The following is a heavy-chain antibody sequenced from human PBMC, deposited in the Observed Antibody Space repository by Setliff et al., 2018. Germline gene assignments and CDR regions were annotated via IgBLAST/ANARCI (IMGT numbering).Heavy chain of an antibody. Sequence: SETLSLTCTVSGDSINSRTNYWSWIRQPAGKGPEWIGHIYASWTTYSNPSLKSRVTMSVDTSKNQFSLKLRSVTAADTAVYFCARVTGFSYMDVWGKGTTVTVSS. CDR3: ARVTGFSYMDV. CDR1: GDSINSRTNY. V-gene: IGHV4-61*09. CDR2: IYASWTT. D-gene: IGHD3-3*01. J-gene: IGHJ6*03.